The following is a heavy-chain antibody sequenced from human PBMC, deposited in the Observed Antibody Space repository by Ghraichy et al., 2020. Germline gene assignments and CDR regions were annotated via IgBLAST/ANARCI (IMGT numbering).Heavy chain of an antibody. CDR3: ARRCRDHDYGDCGNDY. CDR2: IYYSGST. D-gene: IGHD4-17*01. Sequence: SEILSLTCTVSGGSISSSSYYWGWIRQPPGKGLEWIGSIYYSGSTYYNPSLKSRVTISVDTSKNQFSLKLSSVTAADTAVYYCARRCRDHDYGDCGNDYWGQGTLVTVSS. CDR1: GGSISSSSYY. V-gene: IGHV4-39*01. J-gene: IGHJ4*02.